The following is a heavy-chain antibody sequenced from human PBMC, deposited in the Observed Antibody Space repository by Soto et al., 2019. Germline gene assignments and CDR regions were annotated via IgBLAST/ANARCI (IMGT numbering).Heavy chain of an antibody. V-gene: IGHV5-51*01. CDR2: IYPGDSDT. J-gene: IGHJ6*02. CDR3: AASIFYYGMDV. Sequence: PXESVKIAFKGFGYTFTNYWIGWVRQMPGKGPEWMGIIYPGDSDTKYNPSFQGQVTISADKSITTTYLQWGSLKASDTAIYYCAASIFYYGMDVWGQGTTVTVSS. CDR1: GYTFTNYW.